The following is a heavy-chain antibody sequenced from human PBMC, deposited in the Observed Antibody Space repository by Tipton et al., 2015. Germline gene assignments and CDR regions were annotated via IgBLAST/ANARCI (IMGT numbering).Heavy chain of an antibody. CDR2: IYHTGSA. J-gene: IGHJ4*02. V-gene: IGHV4-30-2*01. CDR1: GGSISSGRYS. Sequence: TLSLTCAVSGGSISSGRYSWNWIRQPPGKGLEWIGYIYHTGSAYYNPSLKSRGSISIDRSKNQFSLNLSSVTAADTAVYYCASFDHNFDDYFFDYWGQGILVTVSS. D-gene: IGHD4-17*01. CDR3: ASFDHNFDDYFFDY.